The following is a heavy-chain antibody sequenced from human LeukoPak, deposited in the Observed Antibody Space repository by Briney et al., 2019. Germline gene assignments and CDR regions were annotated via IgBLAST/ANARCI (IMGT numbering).Heavy chain of an antibody. D-gene: IGHD5-24*01. Sequence: ASVKVSCKASGYTFTRYDINWVRQAAGQGLEWMGWMNPNRGNTDYAHKFQGRVTMTRNTSINTDYMELNSLRSEDTAVDYCARGAWKRTWLQSRDADYYFDYCGQGTLVTVSS. J-gene: IGHJ4*02. CDR1: GYTFTRYD. CDR2: MNPNRGNT. CDR3: ARGAWKRTWLQSRDADYYFDY. V-gene: IGHV1-8*01.